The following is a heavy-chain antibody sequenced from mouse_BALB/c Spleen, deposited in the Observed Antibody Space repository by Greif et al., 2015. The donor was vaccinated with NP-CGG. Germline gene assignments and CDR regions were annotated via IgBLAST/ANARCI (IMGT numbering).Heavy chain of an antibody. J-gene: IGHJ4*01. CDR2: IDPANGNT. CDR3: ARGSRYAMDY. D-gene: IGHD1-1*01. Sequence: EVKVEESGAELVKPGASVKLSCTASGFNIKDTYMHWVKQRPEQGLEWIGRIDPANGNTKYDPKFQGKATITADTSSNTAYLQLSSRTSEDTAVYYCARGSRYAMDYWGQGTSVTVSS. CDR1: GFNIKDTY. V-gene: IGHV14-3*02.